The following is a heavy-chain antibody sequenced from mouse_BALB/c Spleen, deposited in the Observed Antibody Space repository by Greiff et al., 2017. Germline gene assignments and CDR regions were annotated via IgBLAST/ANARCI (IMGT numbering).Heavy chain of an antibody. CDR1: GFTFSSYA. J-gene: IGHJ1*01. V-gene: IGHV5-6-5*01. Sequence: EVQLVESGGGLVKPGGSLKLSCAASGFTFSSYAMSWVRQTPEKRLEWVASISSGGSTYYPDSVKGRFTISRDNARNILYLQMSSLRSEDTAMYYCARGGDGNWYFDVWGAGTTVTVSS. CDR3: ARGGDGNWYFDV. CDR2: ISSGGST. D-gene: IGHD2-1*01.